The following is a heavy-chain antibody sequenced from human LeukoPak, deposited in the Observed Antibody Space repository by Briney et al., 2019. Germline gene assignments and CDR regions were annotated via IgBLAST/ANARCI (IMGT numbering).Heavy chain of an antibody. V-gene: IGHV5-51*01. CDR2: IYPGDSDT. CDR3: ATQYSSSWTAFDY. Sequence: GESLKISCKGSGYSFTSYWIGWVRQMPGKGQEWMGIIYPGDSDTRYSPSFQGQVTISADKSISTAYLQWSSLKASDTAMYYCATQYSSSWTAFDYWGQGTLVTVSS. D-gene: IGHD6-13*01. J-gene: IGHJ4*02. CDR1: GYSFTSYW.